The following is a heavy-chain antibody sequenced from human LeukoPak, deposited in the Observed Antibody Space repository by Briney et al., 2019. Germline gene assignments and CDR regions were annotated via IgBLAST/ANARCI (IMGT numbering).Heavy chain of an antibody. D-gene: IGHD3-22*01. CDR3: AKGAESYDSSGYHLDY. CDR1: GFTFSSYS. Sequence: GGSLRLSCAASGFTFSSYSMNWVRQAPGKGLEWVSYISSSSSTIYYADSVKGRFTISRDNAKNSLYLQMNSLRAEDTAVYYCAKGAESYDSSGYHLDYWGQGTLVTVSS. V-gene: IGHV3-48*01. J-gene: IGHJ4*02. CDR2: ISSSSSTI.